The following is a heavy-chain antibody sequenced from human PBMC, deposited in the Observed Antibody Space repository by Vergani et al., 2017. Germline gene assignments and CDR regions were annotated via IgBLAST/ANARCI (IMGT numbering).Heavy chain of an antibody. CDR3: ARSGRREVTMVRVFTGQEIDY. CDR2: IRYDGSNK. J-gene: IGHJ4*02. D-gene: IGHD3-10*01. V-gene: IGHV3-30*02. CDR1: GFTFSSYG. Sequence: VQLLESGGGLVQPGGSLRLSCAASGFTFSSYGIHWVRQAPGKGLEWVAFIRYDGSNKYYADSVKGRFTISRDNAKNSLYLQMNSLRAEDTAVYYCARSGRREVTMVRVFTGQEIDYWGQGTLVTVSS.